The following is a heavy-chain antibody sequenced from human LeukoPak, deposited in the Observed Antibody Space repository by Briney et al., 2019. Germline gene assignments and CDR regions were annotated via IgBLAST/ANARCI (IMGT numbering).Heavy chain of an antibody. Sequence: GGSLRLSCAASGFTFSNYWMTWVRQAPGKGLEWVANIKHDGSEDYYLDSVKGRFTISRDNAKNSLYLQINSLRVEDTAVYYCATPYYYGSGTMGYWGQGTLVTVSS. CDR3: ATPYYYGSGTMGY. J-gene: IGHJ4*02. D-gene: IGHD3-10*01. V-gene: IGHV3-7*01. CDR2: IKHDGSED. CDR1: GFTFSNYW.